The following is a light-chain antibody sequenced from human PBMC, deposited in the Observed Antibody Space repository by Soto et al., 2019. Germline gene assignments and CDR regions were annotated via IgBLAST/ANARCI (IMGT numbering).Light chain of an antibody. CDR2: DAS. Sequence: EIVLTQSPATLSLSPGERATLSCRASQSISSHLAWYQQKPGQAPRLLMYDASNRATGIPARFSGSGSGTDFTLTISSLEPEDFAVYYFQQRPNWPLTFGGGTKVQIK. J-gene: IGKJ4*01. V-gene: IGKV3-11*01. CDR1: QSISSH. CDR3: QQRPNWPLT.